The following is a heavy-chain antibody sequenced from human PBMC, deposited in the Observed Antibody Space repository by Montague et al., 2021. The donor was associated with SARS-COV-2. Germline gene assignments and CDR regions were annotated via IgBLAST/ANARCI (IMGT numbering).Heavy chain of an antibody. Sequence: CAISGDSVSGNSAACKWIRQSPSSGLHWLVRTYYRSKWYNDYAVSVKSRITINPDTSKNQISLQLNSVTPEDTAVYYCARTSASSDYWGQGTLVTVAS. CDR3: ARTSASSDY. CDR2: TYYRSKWYN. V-gene: IGHV6-1*01. J-gene: IGHJ4*02. D-gene: IGHD1-26*01. CDR1: GDSVSGNSAA.